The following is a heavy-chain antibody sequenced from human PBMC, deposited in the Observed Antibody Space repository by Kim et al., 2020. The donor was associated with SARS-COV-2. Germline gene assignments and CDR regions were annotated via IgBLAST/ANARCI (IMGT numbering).Heavy chain of an antibody. CDR3: ARDNGIAAAGFPYYFDF. Sequence: GGSLRLSCAASGFTFRSYGMHWVRQAPGKGLEWVAVISSDGSNTNYGDSVKGRFTISRDNSNNTLYLQMNSLRVEDTALYYCARDNGIAAAGFPYYFDFWGQGTLVTVSS. CDR1: GFTFRSYG. D-gene: IGHD6-13*01. J-gene: IGHJ4*02. CDR2: ISSDGSNT. V-gene: IGHV3-30*03.